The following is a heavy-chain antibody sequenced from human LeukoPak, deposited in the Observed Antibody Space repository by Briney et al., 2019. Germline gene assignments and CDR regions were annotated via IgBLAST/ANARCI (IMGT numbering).Heavy chain of an antibody. D-gene: IGHD4-17*01. V-gene: IGHV3-23*01. CDR1: GFTFSSYA. Sequence: GGSLRLSCAASGFTFSSYAMSWVRQAPGKGLEWVSAVSGSGGSTFYADSVKGRLTISRDNSRNTLFLQMNSLRAEDTAVYYCAKDNKDDYGDYRGVDYWGQGTLVTVSS. CDR2: VSGSGGST. J-gene: IGHJ4*02. CDR3: AKDNKDDYGDYRGVDY.